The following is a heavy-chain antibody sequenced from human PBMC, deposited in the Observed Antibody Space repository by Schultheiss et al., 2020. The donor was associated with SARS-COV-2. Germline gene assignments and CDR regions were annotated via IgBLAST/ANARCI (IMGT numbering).Heavy chain of an antibody. CDR2: IYSGGST. V-gene: IGHV3-53*01. J-gene: IGHJ4*02. CDR1: GFTVSSNY. Sequence: GGSLRLSCAASGFTVSSNYMSWVRQAPGKGLEWVSVIYSGGSTYYADSVKGRFTISRDNSKNTLYLQMNSLRAEDTAVYYCAKDPFSYSSSHGYWGQGTLVTVSS. CDR3: AKDPFSYSSSHGY. D-gene: IGHD6-6*01.